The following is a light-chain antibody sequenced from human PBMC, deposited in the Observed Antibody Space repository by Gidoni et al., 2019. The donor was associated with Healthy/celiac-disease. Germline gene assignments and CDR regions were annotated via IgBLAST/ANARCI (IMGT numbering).Light chain of an antibody. Sequence: DIQMTQSPSTLSASVGDRVTITGRASQSISSWLAWYQQKPGKAPKLLIYKASSLESGVPSRFSGSGSGTEFTLSISSLQPDDFATYYCQQYNSYPWTFGQGTQVEIQ. CDR3: QQYNSYPWT. J-gene: IGKJ1*01. CDR1: QSISSW. CDR2: KAS. V-gene: IGKV1-5*03.